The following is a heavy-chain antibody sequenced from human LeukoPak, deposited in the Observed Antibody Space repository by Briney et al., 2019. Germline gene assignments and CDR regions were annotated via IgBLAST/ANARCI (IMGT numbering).Heavy chain of an antibody. J-gene: IGHJ4*02. CDR1: GYTFTRYG. CDR3: AATLSFFNLYQLPNV. V-gene: IGHV1-18*01. Sequence: ASVKVSCKASGYTFTRYGISWVRQAPGQGLEWVGWISAYNGNTNYAQKLQGRVTMITDTSTSTAYMELRSLRSDDTAVYYCAATLSFFNLYQLPNVWGQGTLVTVSS. D-gene: IGHD2-2*01. CDR2: ISAYNGNT.